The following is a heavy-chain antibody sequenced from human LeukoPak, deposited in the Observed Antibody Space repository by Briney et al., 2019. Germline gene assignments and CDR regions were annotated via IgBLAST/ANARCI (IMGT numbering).Heavy chain of an antibody. CDR3: ANLGYNTKPRTNYGSGSLEYFQH. Sequence: GGSLRLSCAASGFTFSSYAMSWVRQAPGKGLEWVSGISATGYSTYYADSVKGRFTISRDNSKNTLYLQMNSLRAEDTAVYYCANLGYNTKPRTNYGSGSLEYFQHWGQGTLVTVSS. J-gene: IGHJ1*01. D-gene: IGHD3-10*01. CDR1: GFTFSSYA. CDR2: ISATGYST. V-gene: IGHV3-23*01.